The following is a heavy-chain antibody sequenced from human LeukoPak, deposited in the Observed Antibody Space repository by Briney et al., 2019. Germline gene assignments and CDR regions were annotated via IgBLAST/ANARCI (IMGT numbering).Heavy chain of an antibody. D-gene: IGHD3-3*01. Sequence: SETLSLTCTVSGGSISSHYWSWIRQPPGKGLEWIGYIYYSGSTNYNPSLKSRVTISVDTSKNQFSLKLSSVTAADTAVYYCAREGYDLGLDPWGQGTLVTVSS. CDR2: IYYSGST. J-gene: IGHJ5*02. CDR1: GGSISSHY. CDR3: AREGYDLGLDP. V-gene: IGHV4-59*11.